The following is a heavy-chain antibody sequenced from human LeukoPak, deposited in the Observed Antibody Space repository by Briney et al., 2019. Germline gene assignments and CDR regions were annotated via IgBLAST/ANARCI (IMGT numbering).Heavy chain of an antibody. CDR1: GFIVNTNY. CDR2: IYADGNT. J-gene: IGHJ4*02. Sequence: GGSLRLSCAASGFIVNTNYMTWVRQAPGRGLEWVSFIYADGNTCYADSVKGRFTISRDISKNTVYLQMNSLRAEDTAVYYCAKDPTHFRVWDDYDNTRLNYWGQGTLVTVSS. V-gene: IGHV3-53*05. D-gene: IGHD3-22*01. CDR3: AKDPTHFRVWDDYDNTRLNY.